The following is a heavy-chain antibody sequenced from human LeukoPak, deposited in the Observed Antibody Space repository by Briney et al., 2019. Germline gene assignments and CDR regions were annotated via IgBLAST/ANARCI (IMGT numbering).Heavy chain of an antibody. J-gene: IGHJ4*02. V-gene: IGHV4-4*07. CDR1: GGSISTYY. CDR2: IHTSGNT. Sequence: SETLSLTCTVSGGSISTYYWSWIRQPAGKGLEWIGRIHTSGNTNYSPSLRSRVTLSLDTSKNQISLNLRSVTAADTAVYYCMRGRGDPLQTDYWGQGTLVTVSS. D-gene: IGHD3-16*01. CDR3: MRGRGDPLQTDY.